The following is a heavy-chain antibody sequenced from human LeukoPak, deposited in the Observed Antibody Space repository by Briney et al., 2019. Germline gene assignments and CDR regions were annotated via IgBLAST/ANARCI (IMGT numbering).Heavy chain of an antibody. J-gene: IGHJ3*02. Sequence: SETLSLTCTVSGYSISSGYYWGWIRQSPGKGLEWIGNVWHSGSTNYNPSLKSRVTISLDTSRNQFSLKLNSVTAADTAVYYCAKSNGYGLVDIWGQGTMVTVSS. D-gene: IGHD3-10*01. V-gene: IGHV4-38-2*02. CDR1: GYSISSGYY. CDR2: VWHSGST. CDR3: AKSNGYGLVDI.